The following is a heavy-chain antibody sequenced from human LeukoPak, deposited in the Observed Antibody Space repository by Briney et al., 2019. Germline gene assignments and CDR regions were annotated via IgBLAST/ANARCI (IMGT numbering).Heavy chain of an antibody. D-gene: IGHD3-22*01. CDR2: IYYSGST. J-gene: IGHJ5*02. CDR3: ARSSPPDSSGYYLAYNWFDP. CDR1: GGSISSGSYY. Sequence: SQTLSLTCTVSGGSISSGSYYWSWIRQPAGKGLEWIGYIYYSGSTYYNPSLKSRVTISVDTSKNQFSLKLSSVTAADTAVYYCARSSPPDSSGYYLAYNWFDPWGQGTLVTVSS. V-gene: IGHV4-31*03.